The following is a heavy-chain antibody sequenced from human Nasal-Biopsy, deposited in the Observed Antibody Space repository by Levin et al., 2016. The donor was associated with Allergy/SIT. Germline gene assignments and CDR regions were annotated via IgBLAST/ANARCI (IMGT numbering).Heavy chain of an antibody. D-gene: IGHD6-6*01. CDR2: INPSGGLT. J-gene: IGHJ4*02. Sequence: ASVKVSCKASGYSFTSYYVHWVRQAPGQGLEWVGIINPSGGLTSQAQKFKGRVTMTRDTSTTTVYMELSSLTYEDTAVYYCARDSFSSSSGGLDYWSQGTLVTVSS. CDR1: GYSFTSYY. CDR3: ARDSFSSSSGGLDY. V-gene: IGHV1-46*03.